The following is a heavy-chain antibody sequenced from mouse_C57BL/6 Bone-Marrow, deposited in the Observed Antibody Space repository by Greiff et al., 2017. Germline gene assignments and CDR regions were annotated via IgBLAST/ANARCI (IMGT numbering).Heavy chain of an antibody. J-gene: IGHJ3*01. CDR2: IDPSDSYT. V-gene: IGHV1-69*01. Sequence: QVQLKQPGAELVMPGASVKLSCKASGYTFTSYWMHWVKQRPGQGLEWIGEIDPSDSYTNYNQKFKGKSTLTIDKSSSTAYMRLSSLTSEDSAVDDCANRLAYWCQGTLVTVSA. CDR1: GYTFTSYW. CDR3: ANRLAY.